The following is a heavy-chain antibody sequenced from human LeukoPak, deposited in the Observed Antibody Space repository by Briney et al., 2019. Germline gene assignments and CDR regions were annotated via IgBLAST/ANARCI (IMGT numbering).Heavy chain of an antibody. CDR1: GDSVSSNSAA. CDR2: TYYRSKWYN. CDR3: ARDRRGPYGSGSYYLFAYYYYGMDV. J-gene: IGHJ6*02. V-gene: IGHV6-1*01. D-gene: IGHD3-10*01. Sequence: SQTLSLTCAISGDSVSSNSAAWNWIRQSPSRGLEWLGRTYYRSKWYNDYAVSVKSRITINPDTSKNQFSLQLNSVTPEDTAVYYCARDRRGPYGSGSYYLFAYYYYGMDVWGQGTTVTVSS.